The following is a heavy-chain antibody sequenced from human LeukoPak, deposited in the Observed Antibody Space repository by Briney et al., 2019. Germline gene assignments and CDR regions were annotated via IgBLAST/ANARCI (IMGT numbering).Heavy chain of an antibody. V-gene: IGHV4-4*07. Sequence: SETLSLTCTVSGGSISSYYWSWIRQPAGKGLEWIGRIYTSGSTNYNPSLKSRLTMSVDTSKNQFSLKLSSVTAADTAVYYCARSPSIVVVPAAMDNWFDPWGQGTLVTVSS. CDR3: ARSPSIVVVPAAMDNWFDP. CDR2: IYTSGST. CDR1: GGSISSYY. D-gene: IGHD2-2*01. J-gene: IGHJ5*02.